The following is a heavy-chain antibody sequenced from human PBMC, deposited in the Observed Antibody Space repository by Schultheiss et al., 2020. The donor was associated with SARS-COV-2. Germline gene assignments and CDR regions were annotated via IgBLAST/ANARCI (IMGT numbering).Heavy chain of an antibody. CDR1: GFTFDDYA. CDR2: ISWNSGSI. V-gene: IGHV3-9*01. CDR3: AREGGDRPNWFDP. D-gene: IGHD3-10*01. Sequence: GGSLRLSCAASGFTFDDYAMHWVRQAPGKGLEWVSGISWNSGSIGYADSVKGRFTISRDNAKNSLYLQMNSLRAEETAVYYCAREGGDRPNWFDPWGQGTLVTVSS. J-gene: IGHJ5*02.